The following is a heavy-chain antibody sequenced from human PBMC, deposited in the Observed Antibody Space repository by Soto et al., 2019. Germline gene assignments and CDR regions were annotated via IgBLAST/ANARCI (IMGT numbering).Heavy chain of an antibody. J-gene: IGHJ3*02. CDR3: ARDEVGPDDAFDI. CDR1: GGSVSSGSYY. CDR2: IYYSGST. V-gene: IGHV4-61*01. Sequence: SETLSLTCTVSGGSVSSGSYYWSWIRQPPGKGLEWIGYIYYSGSTNYNPSLKSRVTISVDTSKNQFSLKLSSVTAADTAVYYCARDEVGPDDAFDIWGQGTMVTVSS. D-gene: IGHD3-10*01.